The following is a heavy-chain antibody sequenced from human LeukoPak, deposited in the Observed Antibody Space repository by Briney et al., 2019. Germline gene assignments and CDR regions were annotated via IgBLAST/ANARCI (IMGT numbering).Heavy chain of an antibody. CDR1: GGSFSGYY. V-gene: IGHV4-34*01. J-gene: IGHJ3*02. D-gene: IGHD6-13*01. CDR2: INHSGST. CDR3: ARDGSTLLGRAFDI. Sequence: SETLSLTCAVYGGSFSGYYWSWIRQPPGKGLEWIGEINHSGSTNYNPSLKSRVTISVDTSKNQFSLKLSSVAAADTAVYCCARDGSTLLGRAFDIWGQGTMVTVSS.